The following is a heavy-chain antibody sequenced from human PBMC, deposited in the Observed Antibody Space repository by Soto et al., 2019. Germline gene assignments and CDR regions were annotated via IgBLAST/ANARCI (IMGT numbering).Heavy chain of an antibody. CDR1: GFTFRSDG. D-gene: IGHD2-15*01. Sequence: EVQLLESGGGLVQPGGSLRLSCAASGFTFRSDGMSWVRQAPGKGLEWVSGISGSGGSTYYADSVKGWFTISRDNSKNTLYLQMNSLRAEVTAVYYCAKESGGIGGSFDYWGKGTLVTVSS. CDR3: AKESGGIGGSFDY. V-gene: IGHV3-23*01. CDR2: ISGSGGST. J-gene: IGHJ4*02.